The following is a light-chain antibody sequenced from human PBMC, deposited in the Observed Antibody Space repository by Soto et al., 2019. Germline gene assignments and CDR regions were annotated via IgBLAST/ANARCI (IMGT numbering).Light chain of an antibody. CDR2: AAS. Sequence: DIQMTQSPSAMSASVGDRVTITCRASQGINSYLAWFQQKPGKVPKRLIYAASNLQSGVPSRFSGSGSGTDFTFTISSLQPEDFATYYCQQTYSTPGWTFGQGTKVDIK. J-gene: IGKJ1*01. CDR3: QQTYSTPGWT. CDR1: QGINSY. V-gene: IGKV1-17*03.